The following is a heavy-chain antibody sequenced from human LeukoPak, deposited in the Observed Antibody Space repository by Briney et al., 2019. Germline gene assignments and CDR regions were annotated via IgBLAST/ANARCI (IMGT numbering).Heavy chain of an antibody. Sequence: GGSLRLSCAASGFTFSSYSMNWVRQAPGKGLEWVSYISSSSSTIYYADSVKGRFTISRDNAKNSLYLQMNSLRAEDTAVYHCARGRGYSYGYVSFDYWGQGTLVTVSS. V-gene: IGHV3-48*01. CDR2: ISSSSSTI. CDR3: ARGRGYSYGYVSFDY. D-gene: IGHD5-18*01. J-gene: IGHJ4*02. CDR1: GFTFSSYS.